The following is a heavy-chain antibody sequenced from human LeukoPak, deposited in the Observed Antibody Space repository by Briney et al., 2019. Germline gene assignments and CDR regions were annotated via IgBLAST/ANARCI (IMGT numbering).Heavy chain of an antibody. V-gene: IGHV3-21*01. J-gene: IGHJ4*02. CDR2: ISSSSSYI. Sequence: PGGSPRLSCAASGFTFSTYSMNWVRQAPGKGLEWVSSISSSSSYIYYADSVKGRFTISRDNAKNSLYLQMNSLRAEDTAAYYCARDYGYCSGGTCYSYYFDFWGQGTLVTVSS. CDR1: GFTFSTYS. D-gene: IGHD2-15*01. CDR3: ARDYGYCSGGTCYSYYFDF.